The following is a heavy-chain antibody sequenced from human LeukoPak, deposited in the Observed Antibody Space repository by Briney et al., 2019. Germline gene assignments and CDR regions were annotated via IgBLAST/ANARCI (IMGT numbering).Heavy chain of an antibody. Sequence: KTSETLSLTCTVSAYSINSGYYWGWIRQPPGKGPEWIASIFHTGSTYYNPSLKSRVTISVDTSNNQFSLRLSSVTAADTAVYYCAREPPGKYYYDSSGPPDAFDIWGQGTMVTVSS. V-gene: IGHV4-38-2*02. J-gene: IGHJ3*02. CDR1: AYSINSGYY. D-gene: IGHD3-22*01. CDR2: IFHTGST. CDR3: AREPPGKYYYDSSGPPDAFDI.